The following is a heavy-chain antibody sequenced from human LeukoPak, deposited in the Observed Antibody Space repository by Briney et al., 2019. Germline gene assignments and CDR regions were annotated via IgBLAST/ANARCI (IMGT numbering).Heavy chain of an antibody. Sequence: GGSLRLSCAASGFTFSTYAMSWVRQAPGKGLEWVSSIGGRGGSTHHAESVKGRFTISRDNSKNTLYLQMNSLRVEDTAVYYCAKGDYTRARPYYYHMDVWGKGTTVTVSS. CDR1: GFTFSTYA. D-gene: IGHD3-3*01. J-gene: IGHJ6*03. CDR2: IGGRGGST. V-gene: IGHV3-23*01. CDR3: AKGDYTRARPYYYHMDV.